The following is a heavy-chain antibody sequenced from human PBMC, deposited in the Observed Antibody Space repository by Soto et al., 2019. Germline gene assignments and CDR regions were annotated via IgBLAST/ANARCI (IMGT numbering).Heavy chain of an antibody. Sequence: PSQTRSLTCTFHRDPISTYYCSWIRQPPGKGLECTGYIYYSGTNNYNPSHKSRVTISVDTTKNQFSLKLTSVTAADTALYYCARLNYFDSYYFDYWGQGTLVTVSS. D-gene: IGHD3-22*01. V-gene: IGHV4-59*01. CDR1: RDPISTYY. J-gene: IGHJ4*02. CDR3: ARLNYFDSYYFDY. CDR2: IYYSGTN.